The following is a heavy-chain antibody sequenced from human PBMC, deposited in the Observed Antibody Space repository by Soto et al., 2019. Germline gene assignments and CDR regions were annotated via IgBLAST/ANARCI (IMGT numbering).Heavy chain of an antibody. D-gene: IGHD2-21*02. V-gene: IGHV4-30-4*01. CDR1: GASIRSTDYY. Sequence: SETLSLTCTVSGASIRSTDYYWSWIRQAPGKGLEWIGYVYYTGSTYYNPSLMSRLTISVDTSKNQFSLKLTSVTAAETAVYYCVRTAREGPGAPNWFDRCGQGTQLTVSS. J-gene: IGHJ5*02. CDR2: VYYTGST. CDR3: VRTAREGPGAPNWFDR.